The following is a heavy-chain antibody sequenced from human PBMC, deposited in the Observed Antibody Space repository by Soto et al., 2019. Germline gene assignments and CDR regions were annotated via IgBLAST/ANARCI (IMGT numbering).Heavy chain of an antibody. CDR1: GFSFSSYG. CDR3: ARGFDLQYGMDV. D-gene: IGHD3-10*01. V-gene: IGHV3-30*03. Sequence: GGSLRLSCAASGFSFSSYGMHWVRQAPGKGLEWVAMISYDGTDEYYADSVKGRFTISRDNSKNAVYLQMNSLRAEDTAVYYCARGFDLQYGMDVWGQGTTVTVSS. J-gene: IGHJ6*02. CDR2: ISYDGTDE.